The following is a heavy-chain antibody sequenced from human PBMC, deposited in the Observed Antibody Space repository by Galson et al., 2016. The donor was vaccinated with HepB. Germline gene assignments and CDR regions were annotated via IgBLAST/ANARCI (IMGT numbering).Heavy chain of an antibody. D-gene: IGHD3-10*01. Sequence: TLSLTCTVSGYFISSGYYWGWIRQPPGKGLEWIGSINHSGSTFHNPSLKSRVTISVDTSKNQFSLKLSSVTAADTAVCYCARVAIGLWFGVNWFDLWGQGTLVTVSS. V-gene: IGHV4-38-2*02. CDR2: INHSGST. J-gene: IGHJ5*02. CDR3: ARVAIGLWFGVNWFDL. CDR1: GYFISSGYY.